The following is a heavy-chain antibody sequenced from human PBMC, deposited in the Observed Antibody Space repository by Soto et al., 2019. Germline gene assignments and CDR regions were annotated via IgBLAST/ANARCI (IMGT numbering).Heavy chain of an antibody. CDR1: GFTLRGYA. Sequence: EVQLAESGGGLAQPGGPLGLSCGAPGFTLRGYAMDWVGQAPGKGLEYVSGISSNGVGTYYANSVQGRFTISRDNSKNTVYLQMGSLRPEDMAVYYCARRARPDFYYMDVWGKGTTVTVSS. V-gene: IGHV3-64*01. CDR3: ARRARPDFYYMDV. J-gene: IGHJ6*03. CDR2: ISSNGVGT. D-gene: IGHD6-6*01.